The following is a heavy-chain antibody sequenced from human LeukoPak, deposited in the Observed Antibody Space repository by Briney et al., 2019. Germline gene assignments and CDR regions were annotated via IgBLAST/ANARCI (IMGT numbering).Heavy chain of an antibody. CDR3: ARGRGFGRWLQSDY. CDR2: VYYNGNT. CDR1: GGSISSYY. J-gene: IGHJ4*02. D-gene: IGHD5-24*01. Sequence: SETLSLTCTVSGGSISSYYWSWIRLPPGKGLEWIGYVYYNGNTNYNPSLKSRVTISVDTSKNQFSLKLSSVTAADTAVYYCARGRGFGRWLQSDYWGQGTLVTVSS. V-gene: IGHV4-59*01.